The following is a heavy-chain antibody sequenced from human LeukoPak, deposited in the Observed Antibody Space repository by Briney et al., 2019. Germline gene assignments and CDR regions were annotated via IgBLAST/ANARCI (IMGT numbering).Heavy chain of an antibody. J-gene: IGHJ4*02. CDR3: ARVVLTGWNYFDY. Sequence: SETLSLTCTVSGGSISSSSYYWGWIRQPPGKGLEWIGSIYYSGSTYYNPSLKSRVTISVDTSKNQFSLKLSSVTAADTAVYYCARVVLTGWNYFDYWGQGTLVTVSS. D-gene: IGHD3-9*01. CDR1: GGSISSSSYY. V-gene: IGHV4-39*07. CDR2: IYYSGST.